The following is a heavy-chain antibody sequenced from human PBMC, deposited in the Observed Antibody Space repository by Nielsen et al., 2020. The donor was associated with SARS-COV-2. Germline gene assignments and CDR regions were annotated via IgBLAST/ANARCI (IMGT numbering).Heavy chain of an antibody. J-gene: IGHJ3*02. V-gene: IGHV4-34*01. D-gene: IGHD2-21*02. Sequence: SETLSLTCAVYVGSFSGYYWSWIRQSPGKGLEWIGEINHSGERTYNPSLKSRVTISVDTSKNQFSLTLNSVTAADTAVYFCVRSPCGSDCYRGFDIWSQGTMVTVSS. CDR3: VRSPCGSDCYRGFDI. CDR1: VGSFSGYY. CDR2: INHSGER.